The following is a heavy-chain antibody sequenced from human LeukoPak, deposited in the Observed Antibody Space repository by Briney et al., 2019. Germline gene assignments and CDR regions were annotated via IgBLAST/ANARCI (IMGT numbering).Heavy chain of an antibody. V-gene: IGHV3-7*01. J-gene: IGHJ6*03. CDR2: VKQDGSEK. CDR1: EFTFSNYW. CDR3: ARVITIFGVVQEYYYYMDV. Sequence: GGSLRLSCEASEFTFSNYWMSWVRQAPGKGLEWVANVKQDGSEKYYVDSVKGRFTISRDNAKNSLYLQMNNLRAEDTAVYYCARVITIFGVVQEYYYYMDVWGKGTTVTVSS. D-gene: IGHD3-3*01.